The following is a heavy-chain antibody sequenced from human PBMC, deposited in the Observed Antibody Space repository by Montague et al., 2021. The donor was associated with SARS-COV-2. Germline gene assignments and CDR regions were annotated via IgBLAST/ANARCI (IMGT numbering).Heavy chain of an antibody. Sequence: SETLSLTCAVSGGSISSSNWWSWVRQPPGKGLEWIGEIYHNGSTNYNPSLKSRVTISVDKSKNQFSLKLSSVTAADTAVYYCARDPTMVSHSYFDYWGQGTLVTVSS. D-gene: IGHD4/OR15-4a*01. CDR3: ARDPTMVSHSYFDY. J-gene: IGHJ4*02. CDR2: IYHNGST. V-gene: IGHV4-4*02. CDR1: GGSISSSNW.